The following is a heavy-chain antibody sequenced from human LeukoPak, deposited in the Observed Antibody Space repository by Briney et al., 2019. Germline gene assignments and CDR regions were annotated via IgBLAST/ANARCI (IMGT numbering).Heavy chain of an antibody. J-gene: IGHJ4*02. CDR1: GFTFSSYA. Sequence: GGSLRLSCAASGFTFSSYAVHWVRQAPGKGLEWVAVISYDGSNKYYADSVKGRFTISRDNSKNTLYLQMNSLRAEDTAVYYCAKEFVYYYDSSGPGAWGQGTLVTVSS. CDR3: AKEFVYYYDSSGPGA. V-gene: IGHV3-30-3*01. D-gene: IGHD3-22*01. CDR2: ISYDGSNK.